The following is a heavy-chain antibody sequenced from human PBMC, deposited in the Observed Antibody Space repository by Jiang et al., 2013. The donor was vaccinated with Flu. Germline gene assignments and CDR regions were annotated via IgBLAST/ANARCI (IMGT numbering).Heavy chain of an antibody. CDR1: GGSISSSSYY. CDR2: IYYSGST. Sequence: GSGLVKPSETLSLTCTVSGGSISSSSYYWGWIRQPPGKGLEWIGSIYYSGSTYYNPSLKSRITISVDTSKNQFSLKLSSVTAADTAVYYCARRGGIKYYYGSDAFDIWAKGQWSPSLQ. J-gene: IGHJ3*02. V-gene: IGHV4-39*01. CDR3: ARRGGIKYYYGSDAFDI. D-gene: IGHD3-10*01.